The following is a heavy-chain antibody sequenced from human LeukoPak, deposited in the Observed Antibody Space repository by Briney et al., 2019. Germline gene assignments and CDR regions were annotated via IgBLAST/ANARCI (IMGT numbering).Heavy chain of an antibody. V-gene: IGHV3-30-3*01. Sequence: GGSLRLSCAGSGFTFSSYGLLWVRQAPGKGLEWVAFISYDGTKKHYADFVKGRFTISRDNSKNTLSLQMISLRPEDTAVYYCARDLVYYDSSGHSDYWGQGTLVTVSS. CDR3: ARDLVYYDSSGHSDY. CDR2: ISYDGTKK. CDR1: GFTFSSYG. J-gene: IGHJ4*02. D-gene: IGHD3-22*01.